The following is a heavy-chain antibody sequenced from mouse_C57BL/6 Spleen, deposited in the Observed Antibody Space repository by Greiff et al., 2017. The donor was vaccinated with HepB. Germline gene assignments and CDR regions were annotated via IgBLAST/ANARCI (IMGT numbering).Heavy chain of an antibody. CDR1: GFSLSTSGMG. CDR3: ARNRYYGSSYVFDY. CDR2: IYWDDDK. V-gene: IGHV8-12*01. D-gene: IGHD1-1*01. J-gene: IGHJ2*01. Sequence: QVTLKECGPGILQSSQTLSLTCSFSGFSLSTSGMGVRWIRQPSGKGLEWLAHIYWDDDKRYNPSLKSRLTISKDTSRNQVFLKITSVDTADTATYYCARNRYYGSSYVFDYWGQGTTLTVSS.